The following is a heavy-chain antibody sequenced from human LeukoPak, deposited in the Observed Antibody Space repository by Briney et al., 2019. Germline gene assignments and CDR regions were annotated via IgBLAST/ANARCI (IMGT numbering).Heavy chain of an antibody. CDR1: GGSFSGYY. D-gene: IGHD3-10*01. CDR3: ARATRGDRDV. V-gene: IGHV4-34*01. CDR2: INHSGST. Sequence: SETLSLTCAVYGGSFSGYYWSWIRQPPGKGLEWIGEINHSGSTNYNPSLKSRVTISVDTPKNQFSLKLSSVTAADTAVYYCARATRGDRDVWGQGTTVTVSS. J-gene: IGHJ6*02.